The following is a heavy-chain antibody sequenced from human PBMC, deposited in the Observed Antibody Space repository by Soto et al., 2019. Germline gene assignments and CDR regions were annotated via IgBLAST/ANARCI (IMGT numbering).Heavy chain of an antibody. J-gene: IGHJ4*02. CDR3: ARGVNYYYDSNLVDY. CDR1: GYTFTGYY. Sequence: GASVKVSCKASGYTFTGYYMHWVRQAPGQGLEWMGWINPNSGGTNYAQKFQGWVTITRDTSISTAYMELSRLRSDDTAVYYCARGVNYYYDSNLVDYWGQGTLVTVSS. D-gene: IGHD3-22*01. V-gene: IGHV1-2*04. CDR2: INPNSGGT.